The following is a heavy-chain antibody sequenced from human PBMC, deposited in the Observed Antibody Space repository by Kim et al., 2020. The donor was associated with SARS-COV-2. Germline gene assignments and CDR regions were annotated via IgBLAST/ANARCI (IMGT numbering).Heavy chain of an antibody. CDR2: INTNTGNP. Sequence: ASVKVSCKASGYTFTSYAMNWVRQAPGQGLEWMGWINTNTGNPTYAQGFTGRFVFSLDTSVSTAYLQISSLKAEDTAVYYCASLLDYDILTGYFDYYYYGMDVWGQGTRSPSP. CDR3: ASLLDYDILTGYFDYYYYGMDV. CDR1: GYTFTSYA. J-gene: IGHJ6*02. V-gene: IGHV7-4-1*02. D-gene: IGHD3-9*01.